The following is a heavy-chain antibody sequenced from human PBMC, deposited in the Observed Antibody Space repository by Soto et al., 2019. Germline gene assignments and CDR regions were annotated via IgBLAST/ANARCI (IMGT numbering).Heavy chain of an antibody. V-gene: IGHV3-9*01. Sequence: GGSLRLSCAASGFTFDDYAMHWVRQAPGKGLEWVSGISWNSGSIGYADSVKGRFTISRDNAKNSLYLQMNSLRAEDTALYYCAKELGSYGSGSYYTPLGYYYYGMDVWGQGTTVTVSS. J-gene: IGHJ6*02. D-gene: IGHD3-10*01. CDR1: GFTFDDYA. CDR3: AKELGSYGSGSYYTPLGYYYYGMDV. CDR2: ISWNSGSI.